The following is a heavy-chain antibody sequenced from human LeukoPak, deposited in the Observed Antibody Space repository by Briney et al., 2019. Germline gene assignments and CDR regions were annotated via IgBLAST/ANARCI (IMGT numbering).Heavy chain of an antibody. CDR3: ARVGGRLYYFDY. CDR2: TNSDGSST. J-gene: IGHJ4*02. Sequence: PGKSLRLSCAASGFTFSSYGMHCVRKAPGKGLGWVSRTNSDGSSTSYADSVKGRFTITRNNATITLDLQMNSLRAEDTAVYYCARVGGRLYYFDYWGQGTLVTVSS. V-gene: IGHV3-74*01. CDR1: GFTFSSYG. D-gene: IGHD2-15*01.